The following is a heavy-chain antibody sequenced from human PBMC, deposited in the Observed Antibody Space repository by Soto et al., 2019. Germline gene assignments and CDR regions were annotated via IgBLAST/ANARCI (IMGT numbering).Heavy chain of an antibody. CDR2: IDPSDSYT. CDR1: GYSFTSYW. D-gene: IGHD6-13*01. V-gene: IGHV5-10-1*01. CDR3: ARLQPAAGDNDLTFDY. Sequence: PGEALKISCKGSGYSFTSYWISWVRQMAGKGLEWMGWIDPSDSYTNYSPSFQGHVTISADKSISTAYLQWSSLKASDTAMYYCARLQPAAGDNDLTFDYWGQGTLVTVSS. J-gene: IGHJ4*02.